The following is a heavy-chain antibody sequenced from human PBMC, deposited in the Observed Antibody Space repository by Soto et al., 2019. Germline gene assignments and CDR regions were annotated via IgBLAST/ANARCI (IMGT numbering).Heavy chain of an antibody. V-gene: IGHV4-59*01. CDR2: IYYSGST. Sequence: SETLSLTCTVSGGSISSYYWSWIRQPPGKGLEWIGYIYYSGSTNYNPSLKSRVTISVDTSKNQFSLKLSSVTAADTAVYYCARAGSYYYYGMDVWGQGTTVTVSS. CDR1: GGSISSYY. D-gene: IGHD3-10*01. J-gene: IGHJ6*02. CDR3: ARAGSYYYYGMDV.